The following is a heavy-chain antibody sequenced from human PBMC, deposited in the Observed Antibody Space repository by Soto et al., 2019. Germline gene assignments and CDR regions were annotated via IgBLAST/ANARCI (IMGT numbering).Heavy chain of an antibody. CDR1: GYTFTSYA. V-gene: IGHV1-3*01. J-gene: IGHJ1*01. D-gene: IGHD3-10*01. Sequence: ASVKVSCKASGYTFTSYAMHWVRQAPGQRLERMGWINAGNGNTKYSQKFQGRVTITRDTSASTAYMELSSLRSEDTAVYYCASMNMVRGLPFAFQHWGQGTRVTVSS. CDR2: INAGNGNT. CDR3: ASMNMVRGLPFAFQH.